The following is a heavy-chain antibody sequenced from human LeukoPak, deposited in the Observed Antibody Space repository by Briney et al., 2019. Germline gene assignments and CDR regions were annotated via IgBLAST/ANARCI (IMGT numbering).Heavy chain of an antibody. CDR1: GYTFTSYG. J-gene: IGHJ6*03. Sequence: ASVKVSCKASGYTFTSYGISWVRQAPGQGLEWMGWISTYNGNTNYAQKLQGRVTMTTDTSTSTAYMELRSLRSDDTAVYYCARGRYCSSTSCYKVYSYYMDVWGKGTTVTVSS. V-gene: IGHV1-18*01. D-gene: IGHD2-2*02. CDR3: ARGRYCSSTSCYKVYSYYMDV. CDR2: ISTYNGNT.